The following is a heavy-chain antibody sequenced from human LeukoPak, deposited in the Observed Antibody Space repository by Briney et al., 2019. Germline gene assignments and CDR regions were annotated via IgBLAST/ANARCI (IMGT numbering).Heavy chain of an antibody. Sequence: KAGGSLRLSCKGSGYSFTKYWIGWVRQMPGKGLEWMWIIYPGDSDTRYSPSFQGQFTISADKSISTAYLQWSSLKASDSAMYYCARRLAYGDLDYWGQGTLVTVSS. CDR3: ARRLAYGDLDY. D-gene: IGHD4-17*01. CDR1: GYSFTKYW. V-gene: IGHV5-51*01. CDR2: IYPGDSDT. J-gene: IGHJ4*02.